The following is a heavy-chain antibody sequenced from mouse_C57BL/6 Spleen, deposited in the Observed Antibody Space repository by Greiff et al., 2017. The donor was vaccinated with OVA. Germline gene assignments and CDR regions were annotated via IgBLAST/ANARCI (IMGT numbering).Heavy chain of an antibody. V-gene: IGHV3-6*01. Sequence: VQLKESGPGLVKPSQSLSLTCSVTGYSITSGYYWNWIRQFPGNKLEWMGYISYDGSNNYNPSLKNRISITRDTSKNQFFLKLNSVTTEDTATYYCARSYYKDAMDYWGQGTSVTVSS. D-gene: IGHD2-12*01. J-gene: IGHJ4*01. CDR3: ARSYYKDAMDY. CDR1: GYSITSGYY. CDR2: ISYDGSN.